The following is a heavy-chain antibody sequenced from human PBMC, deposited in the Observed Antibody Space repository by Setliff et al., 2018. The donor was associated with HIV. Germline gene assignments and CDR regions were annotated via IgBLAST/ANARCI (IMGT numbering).Heavy chain of an antibody. CDR3: AREYAMAARY. CDR1: GYTFTSYA. J-gene: IGHJ4*02. Sequence: ASVKVSCKASGYTFTSYAIHWVRQAPGQRLEWMGWISPKYGGTNYAQNFQGRVTMTRDTSISTAYMELRSLRSDDTAVYYCAREYAMAARYWGRGTLVTVSS. V-gene: IGHV1-2*02. CDR2: ISPKYGGT. D-gene: IGHD2-15*01.